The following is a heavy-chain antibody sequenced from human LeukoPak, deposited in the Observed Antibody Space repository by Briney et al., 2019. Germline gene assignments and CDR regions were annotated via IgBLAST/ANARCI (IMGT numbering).Heavy chain of an antibody. V-gene: IGHV3-66*01. CDR3: AREGYSSGWYDY. CDR2: IYSGGST. CDR1: GFTVSSNY. J-gene: IGHJ4*02. Sequence: GGSLRLSCAASGFTVSSNYMSWVRRAPGKGLEWVSVIYSGGSTYYADSVKGRFTISRDNSKNTLYLQMNSLRAEDTAVYYCAREGYSSGWYDYWGQGTLVTVSS. D-gene: IGHD6-19*01.